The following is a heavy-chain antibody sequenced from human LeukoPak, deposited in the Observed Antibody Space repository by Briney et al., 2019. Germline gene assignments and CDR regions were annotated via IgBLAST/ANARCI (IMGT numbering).Heavy chain of an antibody. D-gene: IGHD1-26*01. J-gene: IGHJ2*01. CDR2: MNAKTGNT. Sequence: ASVKVSCKASGYTFTGYYMHWVRQATGQGLEWMGWMNAKTGNTGYAPKFRGRVTMTRDTSISTAYLELSSLTSEDTAIYYCAKTEWELLNLYYDLWGRGTLVTVSS. V-gene: IGHV1-8*02. CDR1: GYTFTGYY. CDR3: AKTEWELLNLYYDL.